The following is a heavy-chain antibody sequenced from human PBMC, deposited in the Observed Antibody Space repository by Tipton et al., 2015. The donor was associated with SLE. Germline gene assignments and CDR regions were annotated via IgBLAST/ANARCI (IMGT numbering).Heavy chain of an antibody. CDR3: ARSGDYGGIYYYGLDV. V-gene: IGHV4-61*02. CDR2: IYTSGST. J-gene: IGHJ6*02. Sequence: TMSLTCTVSGGSISSGSYYWSWIRQPAGKGLEWIGRIYTSGSTNYNPSLKSRVTISVDTSKNQFSLKLSSVTAADTAVYYCARSGDYGGIYYYGLDVWGQGTTVTVSS. CDR1: GGSISSGSYY. D-gene: IGHD4-23*01.